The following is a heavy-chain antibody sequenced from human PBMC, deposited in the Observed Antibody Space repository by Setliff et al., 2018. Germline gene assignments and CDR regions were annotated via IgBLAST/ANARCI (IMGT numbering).Heavy chain of an antibody. J-gene: IGHJ4*02. V-gene: IGHV1-18*01. CDR3: SRLVRYCSKTTCQTASGAEV. Sequence: ASVKVSCKASGHTFSHSGITWVRQAPGQGLEWMGWISVYTGSTNYAQKLQGRVTMTTDATTNTAYMELRGLTSDDTAVYYCSRLVRYCSKTTCQTASGAEVWGQGTLVTVS. CDR2: ISVYTGST. D-gene: IGHD2-8*01. CDR1: GHTFSHSG.